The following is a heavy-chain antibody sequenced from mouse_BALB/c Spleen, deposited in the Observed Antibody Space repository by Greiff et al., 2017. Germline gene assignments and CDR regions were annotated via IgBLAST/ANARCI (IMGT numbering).Heavy chain of an antibody. V-gene: IGHV5-4*02. Sequence: EVKVVESGGGLVKPGGSLKLSCAASGFTFSDYYMYWVRQTPEKRLEWVATISDGGSYTYYPDSVKGRFTISRDNAKNNLYLQMSSLKSEDTAMYYCARGSDGYYPWFAYWGQGTLVTVSA. CDR3: ARGSDGYYPWFAY. J-gene: IGHJ3*01. CDR1: GFTFSDYY. D-gene: IGHD2-3*01. CDR2: ISDGGSYT.